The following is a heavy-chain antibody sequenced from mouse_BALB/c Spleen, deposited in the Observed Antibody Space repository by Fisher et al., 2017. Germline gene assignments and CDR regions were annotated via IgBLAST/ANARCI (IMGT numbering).Heavy chain of an antibody. J-gene: IGHJ1*01. D-gene: IGHD1-1*02. CDR3: ARSNYGPYWYFDV. Sequence: KFKGKATLTADTSTSTAYMELNSLTSEDSAVYYCARSNYGPYWYFDVWGAGTTVTVSS. V-gene: IGHV1S12*01.